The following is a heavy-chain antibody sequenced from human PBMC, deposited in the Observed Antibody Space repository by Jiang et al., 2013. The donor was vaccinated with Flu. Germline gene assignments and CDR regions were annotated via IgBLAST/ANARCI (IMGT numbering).Heavy chain of an antibody. CDR3: ARQPFRSALNL. Sequence: VQLVESGPGLVKPSQTLSLTCSVSGASISSGDYYWNWVRQPPGKGLEWIGHIYSSGDTYYNPSLKSRVIISVDTSRNQFSLKLSSVTAADTAVYFCARQPFRSALNLWGQGTLVTGSS. D-gene: IGHD3-3*01. V-gene: IGHV4-30-4*01. CDR2: IYSSGDT. J-gene: IGHJ4*02. CDR1: GASISSGDYY.